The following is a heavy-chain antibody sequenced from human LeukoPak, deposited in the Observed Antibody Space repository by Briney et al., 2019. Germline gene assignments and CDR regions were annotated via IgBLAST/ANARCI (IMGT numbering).Heavy chain of an antibody. Sequence: PSETLSLSCTVSGGSISSYYWSWIRQPPGKGLEWIGRIYTSGSTNYNPSLKGRVTMSVDTPKNQFSLKLSSVTAADTAVYYCRSITMVRGVIANDYWGQGTLVTVSS. V-gene: IGHV4-4*07. CDR1: GGSISSYY. J-gene: IGHJ4*02. CDR3: RSITMVRGVIANDY. CDR2: IYTSGST. D-gene: IGHD3-10*01.